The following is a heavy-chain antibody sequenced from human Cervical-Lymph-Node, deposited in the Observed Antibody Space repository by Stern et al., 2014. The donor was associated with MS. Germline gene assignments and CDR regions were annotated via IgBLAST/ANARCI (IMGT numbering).Heavy chain of an antibody. CDR2: ISGYKGNT. D-gene: IGHD5-24*01. CDR1: GYAFSTYG. CDR3: ARGYIMDV. Sequence: VQLLQSGPEVKRPGASVRVSCKGSGYAFSTYGITWVRQTPGRGLEWMGWISGYKGNTNYAQKFQDRVTMTTDTSTSIAYLELRSLRSDDTAFYYCARGYIMDVWGQGTTVTVSS. J-gene: IGHJ6*02. V-gene: IGHV1-18*01.